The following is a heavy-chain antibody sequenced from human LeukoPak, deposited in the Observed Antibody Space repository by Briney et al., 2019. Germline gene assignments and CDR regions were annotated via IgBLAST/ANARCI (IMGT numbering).Heavy chain of an antibody. V-gene: IGHV1-8*03. CDR2: MSPNSGNT. J-gene: IGHJ5*02. CDR1: GYSFNSHG. CDR3: ARGHNWFDP. Sequence: ASVKVSCKASGYSFNSHGISWVRQATGQGLEWMGWMSPNSGNTGYAQKFQGRVTITRNTSISTAYMELSSLRSEDTAVYYCARGHNWFDPWGQGTLVTVSS.